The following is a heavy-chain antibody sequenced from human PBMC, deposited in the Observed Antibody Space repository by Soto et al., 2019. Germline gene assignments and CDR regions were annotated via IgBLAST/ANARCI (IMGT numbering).Heavy chain of an antibody. CDR3: AREEQQFPVFYMDV. V-gene: IGHV4-31*03. CDR2: IYYSGST. Sequence: SETLSLTCTVSGGSISSGGYYWSWIRQHPGKGLEWIGYIYYSGSTYYNPSLKSRVTISVDTSKNQFSLKLSSVTAADTAVYYCAREEQQFPVFYMDVWGKGTTVTVSS. J-gene: IGHJ6*03. D-gene: IGHD6-13*01. CDR1: GGSISSGGYY.